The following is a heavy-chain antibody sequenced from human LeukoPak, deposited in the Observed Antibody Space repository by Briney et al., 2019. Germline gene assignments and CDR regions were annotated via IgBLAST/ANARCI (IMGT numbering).Heavy chain of an antibody. V-gene: IGHV4-59*08. CDR2: IYYSRST. D-gene: IGHD3-22*01. CDR3: ARLGGSGYYNDY. CDR1: GGSISSYY. Sequence: SETLSLTCTVSGGSISSYYWSWIRQSPGKGLEWIGYIYYSRSTKYNPSLKSRVIMSVDTSKNQFSLKLSSVTAADTAVYYCARLGGSGYYNDYWGQGTLVTVSS. J-gene: IGHJ4*02.